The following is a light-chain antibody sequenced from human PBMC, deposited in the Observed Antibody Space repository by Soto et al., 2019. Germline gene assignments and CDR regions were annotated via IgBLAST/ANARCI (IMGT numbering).Light chain of an antibody. Sequence: DIQVTQSPSTLSASVGDRVTITCRASQTISNWLAWYQQKPGKAPKVLIYDASTLDGGVPSRFSGRRSGTDFTLTISSLQPSDFATYYCLQYNTYPLTFGGGTKVHIK. CDR3: LQYNTYPLT. V-gene: IGKV1-5*01. J-gene: IGKJ4*01. CDR1: QTISNW. CDR2: DAS.